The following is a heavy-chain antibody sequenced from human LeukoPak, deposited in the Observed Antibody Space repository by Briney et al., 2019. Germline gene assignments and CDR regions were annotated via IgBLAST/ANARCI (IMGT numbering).Heavy chain of an antibody. J-gene: IGHJ6*03. CDR1: GGSISSGGYY. CDR3: ARMTKGDLYYYYYMDV. Sequence: SETLSLTCTVSGGSISSGGYYWSWIRQPPGKGLEWIGYIYYSGSTNYNPSLKSRVTISVDTSKNQFSLKLSSVTAADTAVYYCARMTKGDLYYYYYMDVWGKGTTVTVSS. V-gene: IGHV4-61*08. CDR2: IYYSGST.